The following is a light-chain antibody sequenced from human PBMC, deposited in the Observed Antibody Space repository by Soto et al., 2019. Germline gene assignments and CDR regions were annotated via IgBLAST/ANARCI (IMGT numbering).Light chain of an antibody. CDR3: AAWDDSLSAL. CDR2: RNN. V-gene: IGLV1-47*01. CDR1: SSNIGSNY. J-gene: IGLJ2*01. Sequence: QSVLTQPPSASGTPGQRVTISCSGSSSNIGSNYVYWYQQLPGTAPKLLIYRNNQRPSGVPDRFSGSKSGTSASLAINGLRSEDEADYYCAAWDDSLSALFGGGTKVTVL.